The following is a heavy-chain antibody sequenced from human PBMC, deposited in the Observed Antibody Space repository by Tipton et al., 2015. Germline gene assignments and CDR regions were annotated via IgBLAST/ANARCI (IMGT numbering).Heavy chain of an antibody. V-gene: IGHV6-1*01. D-gene: IGHD5-18*01. CDR1: GDSVSSNSAA. J-gene: IGHJ5*02. CDR2: KYYRSKLYN. Sequence: GLEKPSQTLSLTCAISGDSVSSNSAAWKWIRLSPSRGLEWLGRKYYRSKLYNDYAVSVKSQMIITADTTTNQFFLHLESVTADDPAVYYCARASYGYEALDWFDPWGQGTLVTVSS. CDR3: ARASYGYEALDWFDP.